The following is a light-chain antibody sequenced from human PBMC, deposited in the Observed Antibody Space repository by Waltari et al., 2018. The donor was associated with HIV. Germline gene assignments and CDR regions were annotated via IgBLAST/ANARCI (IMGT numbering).Light chain of an antibody. CDR1: SYNIGSTT. CDR2: SNN. V-gene: IGLV1-44*01. J-gene: IGLJ3*02. CDR3: AAWDDSLNGPV. Sequence: QSVLTQPPSASGTPGQRVTVSCSGSSYNIGSTTVNWYQQLPGTAPKHLIYSNNQRPSGVPDRFSGSKSGTSASLAISGLQSEDEADYYCAAWDDSLNGPVFGGGTKLTVL.